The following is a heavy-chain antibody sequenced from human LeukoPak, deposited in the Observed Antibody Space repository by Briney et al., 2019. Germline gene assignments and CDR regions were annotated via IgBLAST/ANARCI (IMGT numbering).Heavy chain of an antibody. CDR2: ISGSGGST. V-gene: IGHV3-23*01. D-gene: IGHD5-12*01. Sequence: PGGSLRLSCAASGFTFSSYGMSWVRQAPGKGLEWVSAISGSGGSTYYADSVKGRFTISRDNSKNTLYLQMNSLRAGDTAVYYCAKDSTLSGPSSGYEISRPGDYWGQGTLVTVSS. CDR1: GFTFSSYG. CDR3: AKDSTLSGPSSGYEISRPGDY. J-gene: IGHJ4*02.